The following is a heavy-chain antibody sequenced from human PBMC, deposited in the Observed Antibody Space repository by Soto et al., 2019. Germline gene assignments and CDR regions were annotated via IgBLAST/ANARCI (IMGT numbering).Heavy chain of an antibody. D-gene: IGHD3-3*01. CDR1: GYTFTSYD. CDR3: ARSYYDFWSGYYTHYYYYYMDV. V-gene: IGHV1-8*01. CDR2: MNPNSGNT. J-gene: IGHJ6*03. Sequence: ASVKVSCKASGYTFTSYDIDWVRQATGQGLEWMGWMNPNSGNTGYAQKFQGRVTMTRNTSISTAYMELSSLRSEDTAVYYCARSYYDFWSGYYTHYYYYYMDVWGKGTTVTVSS.